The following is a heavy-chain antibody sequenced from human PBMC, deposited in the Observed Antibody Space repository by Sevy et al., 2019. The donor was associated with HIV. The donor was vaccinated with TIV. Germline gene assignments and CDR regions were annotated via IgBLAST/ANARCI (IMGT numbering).Heavy chain of an antibody. V-gene: IGHV3-9*01. J-gene: IGHJ6*02. Sequence: GVSLRLSCAASGFRFSDYAMHWVRQAPGKGLEWVSGISWNSVSLDYADSVKGRFTISRDNAKNSLYLQMNRLRSEDTALYYCAKDNRPATISNSSYYYYYGMDVWGQWTTVTVSS. CDR3: AKDNRPATISNSSYYYYYGMDV. D-gene: IGHD6-6*01. CDR2: ISWNSVSL. CDR1: GFRFSDYA.